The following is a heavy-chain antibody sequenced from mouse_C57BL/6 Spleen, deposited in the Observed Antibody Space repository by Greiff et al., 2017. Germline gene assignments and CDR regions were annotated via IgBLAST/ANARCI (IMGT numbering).Heavy chain of an antibody. D-gene: IGHD1-1*01. J-gene: IGHJ3*01. CDR3: ARTVYYYGSSYGFAY. Sequence: EVKLVESGGDLVKPGGSLKLSCAASGFTFSSYGMSWVRRTPDKRLEWVATISSGGSYTYYPDSVKGRFTISRDNAKNTLYLQMSSLKSEDTAMYYCARTVYYYGSSYGFAYWGQGTLVTVSA. CDR2: ISSGGSYT. V-gene: IGHV5-6*02. CDR1: GFTFSSYG.